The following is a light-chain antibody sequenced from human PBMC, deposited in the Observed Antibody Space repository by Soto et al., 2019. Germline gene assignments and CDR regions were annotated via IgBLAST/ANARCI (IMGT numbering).Light chain of an antibody. CDR2: DAS. V-gene: IGKV3-11*01. J-gene: IGKJ4*01. CDR1: QSISSTY. Sequence: EIVLTQSPGTLSLSPGERATLSCRASQSISSTYLAWYQQKPGQAPRLLIYDASNRADGIPARLTGSGSGTDFTLTISSLEPEDFAVYFCQQRSGWPPTFGGGTKVDIK. CDR3: QQRSGWPPT.